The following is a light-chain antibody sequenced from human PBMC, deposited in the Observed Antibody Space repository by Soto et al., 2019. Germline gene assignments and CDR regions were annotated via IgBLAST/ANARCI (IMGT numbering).Light chain of an antibody. J-gene: IGKJ3*01. CDR1: QDIKTY. V-gene: IGKV1-9*01. Sequence: IPLTQSPSSLSASVGDRVSITCRASQDIKTYLAWYQQERGKAPKLLISGTFTLQSGVPSRFNGSGSGTDFTLTISRLQPEDCATYYCQHLNNYPPFTFGPGTKVD. CDR3: QHLNNYPPFT. CDR2: GTF.